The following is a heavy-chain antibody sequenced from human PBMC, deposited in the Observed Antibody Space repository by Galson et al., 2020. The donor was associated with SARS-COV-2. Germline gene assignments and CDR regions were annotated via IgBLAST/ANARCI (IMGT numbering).Heavy chain of an antibody. CDR1: GGSISSGSYY. J-gene: IGHJ6*03. Sequence: SETLSLTCTVSGGSISSGSYYWNWIRQPAGKGLEWIGRIYTSGNTNYNPSLKSRVTISVDTSKNQFSLKLSSVTVADTAVYYCARDPSGYYHGSGSYGRLFYYMDVWGKGTTVTISS. CDR2: IYTSGNT. CDR3: ARDPSGYYHGSGSYGRLFYYMDV. V-gene: IGHV4-61*02. D-gene: IGHD3-10*01.